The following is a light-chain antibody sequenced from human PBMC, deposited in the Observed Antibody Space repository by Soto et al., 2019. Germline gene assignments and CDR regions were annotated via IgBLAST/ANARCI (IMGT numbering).Light chain of an antibody. CDR3: QQSYSSPIT. CDR1: QSIGGY. CDR2: AAS. Sequence: DIQMTQSPSTLSSPVGDRFTITCRASQSIGGYLTWYQQLPGKAPKLLIFAASGLQSGVPSRFSGSGSGTDFTLTISSLQPEDFATYYCQQSYSSPITFGQGTRLEI. V-gene: IGKV1-39*01. J-gene: IGKJ5*01.